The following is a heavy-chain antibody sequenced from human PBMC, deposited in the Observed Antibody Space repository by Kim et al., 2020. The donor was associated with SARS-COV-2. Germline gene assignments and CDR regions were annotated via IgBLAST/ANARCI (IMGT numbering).Heavy chain of an antibody. V-gene: IGHV4-61*01. CDR1: GGSVSSGSYY. CDR3: ARRGAVLWFEELLFDP. CDR2: IYYSGST. D-gene: IGHD3-10*01. Sequence: SETLSLTCTVSGGSVSSGSYYWSWIRQPPGKGLEWIGYIYYSGSTNYNPSLKSRVTISVDTSKNQFSLKLSSVTAADTAVYYCARRGAVLWFEELLFDPWGQGTLVTVSS. J-gene: IGHJ5*02.